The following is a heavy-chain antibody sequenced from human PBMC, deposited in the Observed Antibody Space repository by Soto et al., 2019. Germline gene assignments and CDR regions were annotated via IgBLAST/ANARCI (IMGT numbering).Heavy chain of an antibody. Sequence: EVQLVASGGGLVQPGGSLRLSCAVSGFTFSNYWMSWVRQAPGKGLEWVANIRQDGSEKYYVDSVKGRFTISRDNAKNSLSLQMNSLRAEDTAVYYCARDRGDYYPNFDYWGQGTLVTVSS. J-gene: IGHJ4*02. CDR1: GFTFSNYW. V-gene: IGHV3-7*03. CDR2: IRQDGSEK. D-gene: IGHD4-17*01. CDR3: ARDRGDYYPNFDY.